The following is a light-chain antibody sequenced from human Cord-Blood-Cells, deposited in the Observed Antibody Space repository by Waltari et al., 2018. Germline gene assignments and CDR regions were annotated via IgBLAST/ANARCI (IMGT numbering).Light chain of an antibody. V-gene: IGLV2-8*01. CDR1: SSDVGGYNY. J-gene: IGLJ2*01. Sequence: QSALTQPPSASGSPGQSVTISCTGTSSDVGGYNYVSWYQQHPGKAPKLMIYEVSKWPPGVPDRFYGSTSGKTASLTVSGLQAEDEADYYCSSYAGSNNLVFGGGTKLTVL. CDR3: SSYAGSNNLV. CDR2: EVS.